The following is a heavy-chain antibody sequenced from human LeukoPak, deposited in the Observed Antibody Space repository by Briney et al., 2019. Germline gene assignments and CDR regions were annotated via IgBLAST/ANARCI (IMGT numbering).Heavy chain of an antibody. CDR2: INAGNGNT. CDR1: GFTFTSYA. D-gene: IGHD5-12*01. V-gene: IGHV1-3*01. Sequence: GGSLRLSCAASGFTFTSYAMHWVRQAPGQRLEWMGWINAGNGNTKYSQKFQGRVTITRDTSASTAYMELSSLRSEDTAVYSCARGVATNRYYFDYWGQGTLVTVSS. CDR3: ARGVATNRYYFDY. J-gene: IGHJ4*02.